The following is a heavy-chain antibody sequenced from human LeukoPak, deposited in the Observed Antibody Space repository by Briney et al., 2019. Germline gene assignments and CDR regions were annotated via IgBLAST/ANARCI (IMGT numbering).Heavy chain of an antibody. V-gene: IGHV3-23*01. D-gene: IGHD2-15*01. CDR2: ISGSGGST. Sequence: GGSLRLSCAASGFTFSSYAMSWVRQAPGKGLDSVSAISGSGGSTYYADSVKGRFTISRDNSKNTLYLQMNSLRADDTAVYYCANVGRSCSGGSCYSGLGYWGQGTLVTVSS. CDR3: ANVGRSCSGGSCYSGLGY. CDR1: GFTFSSYA. J-gene: IGHJ4*02.